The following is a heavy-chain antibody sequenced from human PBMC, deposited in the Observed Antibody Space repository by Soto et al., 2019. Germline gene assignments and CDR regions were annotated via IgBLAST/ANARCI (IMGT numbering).Heavy chain of an antibody. V-gene: IGHV4-38-2*02. CDR1: DYSIIFGYY. J-gene: IGHJ5*01. CDR2: IYYNGNT. Sequence: SEPLSLTCTVSDYSIIFGYYWGWIRQPPGKGLEWIGSIYYNGNTYYNPSLKSRVTISVDTSKNHFSLKLNSVTAADTAVYYCARQGYGSGPNGFDSWGQGTLVTVSS. D-gene: IGHD3-10*01. CDR3: ARQGYGSGPNGFDS.